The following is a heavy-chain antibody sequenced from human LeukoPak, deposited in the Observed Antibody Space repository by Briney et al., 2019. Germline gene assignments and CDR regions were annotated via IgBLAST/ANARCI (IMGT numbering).Heavy chain of an antibody. Sequence: GGSLRLSCAASGFTFSSYAMSWVRQAPGKGLEWVSAISGSGGTTYYADSVKGRFTISRDNSKNTLYLQMNSLRAEDTAVYYCAKGAYCGGDCRYYFDYWGQGTLVTVSS. J-gene: IGHJ4*02. D-gene: IGHD2-21*01. CDR3: AKGAYCGGDCRYYFDY. CDR1: GFTFSSYA. CDR2: ISGSGGTT. V-gene: IGHV3-23*01.